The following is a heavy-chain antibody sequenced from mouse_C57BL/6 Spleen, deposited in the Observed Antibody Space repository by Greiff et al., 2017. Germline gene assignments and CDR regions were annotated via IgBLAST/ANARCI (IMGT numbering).Heavy chain of an antibody. J-gene: IGHJ2*01. V-gene: IGHV1-50*01. Sequence: QVQLKQPGAELVKPGASVKLSCKASGYTFTSYWMPWVKQGPGQGLEWIGEIDPSDSYTNYHQKFKGKATLTVDTSASTVYKQLSSLTSEDSAVYYCARPTGTRGDYFEYRGQGTTLTFAS. D-gene: IGHD4-1*01. CDR3: ARPTGTRGDYFEY. CDR2: IDPSDSYT. CDR1: GYTFTSYW.